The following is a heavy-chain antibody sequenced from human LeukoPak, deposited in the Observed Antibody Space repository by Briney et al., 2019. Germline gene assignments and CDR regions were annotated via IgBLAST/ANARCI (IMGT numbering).Heavy chain of an antibody. J-gene: IGHJ4*02. CDR3: ARPVCGGDCYPYDY. Sequence: GGSLRLSCAASGFTFSSYWMHWVRQAPGKGLVWISRINSDGSSTSHADSVKGRFTISRDNAKDTLYLQMNSLRAEDTAVYYCARPVCGGDCYPYDYWGQGTLVTVSS. D-gene: IGHD2-21*02. CDR2: INSDGSST. CDR1: GFTFSSYW. V-gene: IGHV3-74*01.